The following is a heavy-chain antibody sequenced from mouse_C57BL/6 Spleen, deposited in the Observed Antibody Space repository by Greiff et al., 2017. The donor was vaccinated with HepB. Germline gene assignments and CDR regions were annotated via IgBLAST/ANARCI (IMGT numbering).Heavy chain of an antibody. CDR1: GYTFTSYW. CDR2: IDPSDSYT. V-gene: IGHV1-50*01. CDR3: ARLGVTTVVPPWFAY. D-gene: IGHD1-1*01. J-gene: IGHJ3*01. Sequence: QVQLQQPGAELVKPGASVKLSCKASGYTFTSYWMQWVKQRPGQGLEWIGEIDPSDSYTNYNQKFKGKATLTVDTSSSTAYMQLSSLTSEDSAVYYCARLGVTTVVPPWFAYWGQGTLVTVSA.